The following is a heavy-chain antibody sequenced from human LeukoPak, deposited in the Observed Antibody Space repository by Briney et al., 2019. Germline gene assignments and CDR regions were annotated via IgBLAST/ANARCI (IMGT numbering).Heavy chain of an antibody. D-gene: IGHD3-10*01. Sequence: GGSLRLSRAASGFTFSSYSMNWVRQAPGKGLEWVSSISSSSSYIYYADSVKGRFTISRDNAKNSLYLQMNSLRAEDTAVYYCARDHHQWFGELFESSSNWFDPWGQGTLVTVSS. CDR3: ARDHHQWFGELFESSSNWFDP. J-gene: IGHJ5*02. V-gene: IGHV3-21*01. CDR2: ISSSSSYI. CDR1: GFTFSSYS.